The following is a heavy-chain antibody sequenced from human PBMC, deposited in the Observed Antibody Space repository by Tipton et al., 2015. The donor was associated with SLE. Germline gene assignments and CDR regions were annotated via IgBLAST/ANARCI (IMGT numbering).Heavy chain of an antibody. Sequence: SLRLSCAASGFTFSSYWMSWVRQAPGKGLEWVANIKQDGSEKYYVDSVKGRFTISRDNVKNSLYLQMNSLRAEDTAVYYCARETIKHPRGYYYYYGMDVWGQGTTVTVSS. CDR3: ARETIKHPRGYYYYYGMDV. D-gene: IGHD3-9*01. V-gene: IGHV3-7*01. J-gene: IGHJ6*02. CDR2: IKQDGSEK. CDR1: GFTFSSYW.